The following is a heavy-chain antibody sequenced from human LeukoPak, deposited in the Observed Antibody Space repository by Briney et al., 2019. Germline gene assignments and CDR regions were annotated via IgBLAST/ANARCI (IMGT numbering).Heavy chain of an antibody. D-gene: IGHD2-2*01. V-gene: IGHV1-2*02. CDR2: INPNSGGT. Sequence: ASVTVSCTASGYTFTGYYMNWVRQAPGQGLEWMGWINPNSGGTNYAQTFQGRVTMTRDTSISTAYMELSRLRSDDTAVYYCARGLGYCSSTSCLIWYWGQGTLVTVSS. J-gene: IGHJ4*02. CDR1: GYTFTGYY. CDR3: ARGLGYCSSTSCLIWY.